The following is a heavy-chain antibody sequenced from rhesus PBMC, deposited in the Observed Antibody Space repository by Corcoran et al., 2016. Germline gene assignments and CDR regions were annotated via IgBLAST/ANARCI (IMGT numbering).Heavy chain of an antibody. Sequence: QVQLQQWGEGLVTPSETLSLTCAVYGGSISGYYYWSWNRQPPGKGLEWIGYIFGNSASTIYNPSLNNRVTISTDTSKNQFSLKLSSVTAADTAVYYCARAALYCSGGVCSPGYWGQGVLVTVSS. CDR1: GGSISGYYY. CDR2: IFGNSAST. J-gene: IGHJ4*01. D-gene: IGHD2-39*02. V-gene: IGHV4-73*01. CDR3: ARAALYCSGGVCSPGY.